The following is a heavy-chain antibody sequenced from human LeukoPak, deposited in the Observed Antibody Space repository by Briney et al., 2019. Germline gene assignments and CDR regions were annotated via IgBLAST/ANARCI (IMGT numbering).Heavy chain of an antibody. CDR2: MNPNSGNA. CDR1: GYTFTSYD. CDR3: ARVVTMVRGVPLGY. Sequence: ASVKVSCKASGYTFTSYDINWVRQATGQGLEWMGWMNPNSGNAGYAQKFQGRVTMTRNTSISTAYMELSSLRSEDTAVYYCARVVTMVRGVPLGYWGQGTLVTVSS. J-gene: IGHJ4*02. D-gene: IGHD3-10*01. V-gene: IGHV1-8*01.